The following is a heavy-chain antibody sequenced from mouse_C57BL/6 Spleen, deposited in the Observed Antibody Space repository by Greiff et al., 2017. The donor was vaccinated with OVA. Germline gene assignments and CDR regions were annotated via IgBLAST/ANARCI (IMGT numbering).Heavy chain of an antibody. CDR1: GYTFTSYW. J-gene: IGHJ3*01. CDR2: IDPSDSYT. D-gene: IGHD2-1*01. CDR3: AIYSPWFAY. V-gene: IGHV1-69*01. Sequence: QVQLQQPGAELVMPGASVKLSCKASGYTFTSYWMHWVKQRPGQGLEWIGEIDPSDSYTNYNQKFKGKSTLTVDKYSSTAYMQLSSLTSEDSAVYYCAIYSPWFAYWGQGTLVTVSA.